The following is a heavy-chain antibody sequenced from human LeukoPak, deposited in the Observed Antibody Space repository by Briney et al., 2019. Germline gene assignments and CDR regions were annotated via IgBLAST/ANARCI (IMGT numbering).Heavy chain of an antibody. CDR1: VFTFTTDP. J-gene: IGHJ4*02. CDR2: LSYDGTDW. D-gene: IGHD6-19*01. Sequence: GGSLRLSCAASVFTFTTDPMHWVRQTPGKGLEWLGVLSYDGTDWYYADSVRGRFTISRDNSKKTLYLQMNSLTREDTAVYYCARGTPAVAGIDYWGLGTLVTVSS. V-gene: IGHV3-30*04. CDR3: ARGTPAVAGIDY.